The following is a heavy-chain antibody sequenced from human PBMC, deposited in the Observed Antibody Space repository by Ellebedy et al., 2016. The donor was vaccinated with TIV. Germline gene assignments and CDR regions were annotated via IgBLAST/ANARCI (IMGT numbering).Heavy chain of an antibody. CDR3: VKDRYGAVAGSIVDY. D-gene: IGHD6-19*01. Sequence: SQTLSLTXXISGDSVSSNSAAWNWIRQSPSRGLAWLGRTYYRSKWYNDYAVSVKSRITINPDTSKNQFSLQLNSVTPEDTAVYYCVKDRYGAVAGSIVDYWGQGTLVTVSS. V-gene: IGHV6-1*01. J-gene: IGHJ4*02. CDR1: GDSVSSNSAA. CDR2: TYYRSKWYN.